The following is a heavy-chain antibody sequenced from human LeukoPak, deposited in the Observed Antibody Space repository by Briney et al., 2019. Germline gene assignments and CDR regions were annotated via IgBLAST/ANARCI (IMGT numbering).Heavy chain of an antibody. D-gene: IGHD2/OR15-2a*01. CDR1: GFTFRSYD. CDR3: ALDFYIMDNY. V-gene: IGHV3-23*01. Sequence: GGSLRLSCAASGFTFRSYDMTWVRQAPGKGLEWVSTISGSGAGTYYADSVKGRFTISRDNSKNTMYLQMNSLRAEDTAVYYCALDFYIMDNYWGQGTLVTVSS. J-gene: IGHJ4*02. CDR2: ISGSGAGT.